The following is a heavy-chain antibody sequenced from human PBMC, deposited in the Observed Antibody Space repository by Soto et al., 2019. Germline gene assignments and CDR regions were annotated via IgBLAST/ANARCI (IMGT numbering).Heavy chain of an antibody. CDR2: ISSSSSYI. CDR1: GFTFSSYS. V-gene: IGHV3-21*01. Sequence: GGSLRLSCAASGFTFSSYSMNWVGQAPGKGLEWVSSISSSSSYIYYADSVKGRFTISRDNAKNSLYLQMNSLRAEDTAVYYCARRRTTYYYDSSGYYYWYYGMDVWGQGTTVTVSS. J-gene: IGHJ6*02. D-gene: IGHD3-22*01. CDR3: ARRRTTYYYDSSGYYYWYYGMDV.